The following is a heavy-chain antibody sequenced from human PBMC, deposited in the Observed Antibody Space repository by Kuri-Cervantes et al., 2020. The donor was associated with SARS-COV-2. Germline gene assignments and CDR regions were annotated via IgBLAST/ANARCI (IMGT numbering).Heavy chain of an antibody. CDR2: ISSSSSTI. J-gene: IGHJ4*02. CDR3: ARGQTYYYDSSGYPGDY. V-gene: IGHV3-48*02. D-gene: IGHD3-22*01. Sequence: GESLKISCAASGFILGRYAMHWVRRAPGKGLEWVSYISSSSSTIYYADSVKGRFTISRDNAKNSLYLQMNSLRDEDTAVYYCARGQTYYYDSSGYPGDYWGQGTLVTVSS. CDR1: GFILGRYA.